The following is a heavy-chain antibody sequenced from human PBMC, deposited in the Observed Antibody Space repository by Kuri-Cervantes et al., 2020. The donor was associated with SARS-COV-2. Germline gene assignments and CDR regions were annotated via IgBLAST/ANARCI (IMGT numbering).Heavy chain of an antibody. D-gene: IGHD3-22*01. J-gene: IGHJ4*02. CDR3: ESNRWLLLDFDY. Sequence: GSLRLACTVAGYSISSGYYWGWIRQPPGKGLECIGSIYHRGSTYYNPSLKSRVTISVDNSKNQFSLKLSSVTAADTAVYYCESNRWLLLDFDYWGQGTLVTVSS. V-gene: IGHV4-38-2*02. CDR1: GYSISSGYY. CDR2: IYHRGST.